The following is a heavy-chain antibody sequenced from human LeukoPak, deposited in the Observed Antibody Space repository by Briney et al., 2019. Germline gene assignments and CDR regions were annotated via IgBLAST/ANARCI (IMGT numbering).Heavy chain of an antibody. D-gene: IGHD3-3*01. Sequence: SETQSLTCTVSGGSISSYYWSWIRQPPGKGLEWIGYIYYSGSTNYNPSLKSRVTISVDTSKNQFSLKLSSVTAADTAVYYCARVGSGYYTYWFDPWGQGTLVTVSS. V-gene: IGHV4-59*01. CDR3: ARVGSGYYTYWFDP. J-gene: IGHJ5*02. CDR2: IYYSGST. CDR1: GGSISSYY.